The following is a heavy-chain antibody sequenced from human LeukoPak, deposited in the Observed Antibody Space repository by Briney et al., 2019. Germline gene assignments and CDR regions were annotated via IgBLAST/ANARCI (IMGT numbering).Heavy chain of an antibody. CDR2: IYYSGST. CDR1: GGSISSSSYY. V-gene: IGHV4-39*01. CDR3: ARVYDSSGYRYYFDY. J-gene: IGHJ4*02. Sequence: SETLSLTCTVSGGSISSSSYYWGWIRQPPGKGLEWIGSIYYSGSTYYNPSLRSRVTISVDTSKTQFSLKLSSVTAADTAVYYCARVYDSSGYRYYFDYWGQGTLVTVSS. D-gene: IGHD3-22*01.